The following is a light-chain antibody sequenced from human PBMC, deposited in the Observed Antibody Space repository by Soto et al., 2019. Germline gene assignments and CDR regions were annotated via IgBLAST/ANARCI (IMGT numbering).Light chain of an antibody. CDR3: QHYSLYSPWT. CDR1: ESISSW. Sequence: DIQMTQSPSTLSASLGDRVVITCRTSESISSWLAWYQQKPGKAPKLLIYDVSSLESGVPSRFGGSGSGTDFTLTITSLLPDDCATYYCQHYSLYSPWTFGQGTKVDI. J-gene: IGKJ1*01. V-gene: IGKV1-5*01. CDR2: DVS.